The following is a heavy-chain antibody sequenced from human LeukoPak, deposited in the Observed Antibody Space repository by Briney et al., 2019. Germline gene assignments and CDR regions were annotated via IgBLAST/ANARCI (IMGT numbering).Heavy chain of an antibody. CDR1: GFTFSSYG. D-gene: IGHD2-2*01. Sequence: GGSLRLSCAASGFTFSSYGMHWVRQTPGKGLEWVAFIRYDGSNKYYADSVKGRFTISRDNSKNTLYLQMNSLRAEDTAVYYCAKVMFVVVPAASPDAFDTWGQGTMVTVSS. CDR3: AKVMFVVVPAASPDAFDT. CDR2: IRYDGSNK. V-gene: IGHV3-30*02. J-gene: IGHJ3*02.